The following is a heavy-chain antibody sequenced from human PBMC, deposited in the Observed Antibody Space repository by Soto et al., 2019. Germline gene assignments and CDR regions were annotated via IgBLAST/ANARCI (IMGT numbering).Heavy chain of an antibody. J-gene: IGHJ4*02. CDR1: GFTFSSYW. CDR2: INSDGSST. D-gene: IGHD3-22*01. Sequence: GGSLRLSCAASGFTFSSYWMHWVRQAPGKGLVWVSRINSDGSSTSYADSVKGRFTISRDNAKNTLYLQMNSLRAEDTAVYYCARAHGYYYDSGVQDPSYGGQGTLVTVPS. V-gene: IGHV3-74*01. CDR3: ARAHGYYYDSGVQDPSY.